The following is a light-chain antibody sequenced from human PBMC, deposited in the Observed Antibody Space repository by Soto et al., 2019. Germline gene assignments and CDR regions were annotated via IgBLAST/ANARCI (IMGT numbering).Light chain of an antibody. CDR3: KSYAVGSTYV. Sequence: QSALTQPASGSGSPGESITISCTGTGSDIGYFNYVSWYQQQPGKAPKLMIYEVDNRPSGVSIRFSGSKSGSTASLTISGLQAEDEADYYCKSYAVGSTYVFGTGTKLTVL. CDR1: GSDIGYFNY. CDR2: EVD. J-gene: IGLJ1*01. V-gene: IGLV2-14*01.